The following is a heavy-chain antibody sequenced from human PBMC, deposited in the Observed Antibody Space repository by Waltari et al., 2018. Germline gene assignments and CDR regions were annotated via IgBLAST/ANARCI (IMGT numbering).Heavy chain of an antibody. CDR3: ARVAAAGMFDY. J-gene: IGHJ4*02. CDR2: IYHSGRT. V-gene: IGHV4-38-2*01. CDR1: GYSISSGYY. D-gene: IGHD6-13*01. Sequence: QVQLQESGPGLVKPSETLSLTCAVSGYSISSGYYWGWIRQPPGKGLEGSGRIYHSGRTYYNPSLKSRVTISVDTSKNQFSLKLSSVTAADTAGYYCARVAAAGMFDYWGQGTLVTVSS.